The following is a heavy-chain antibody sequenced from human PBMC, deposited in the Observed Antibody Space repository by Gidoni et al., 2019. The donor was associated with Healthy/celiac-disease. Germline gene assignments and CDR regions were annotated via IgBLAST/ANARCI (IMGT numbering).Heavy chain of an antibody. CDR2: IYTSGST. D-gene: IGHD6-19*01. V-gene: IGHV4-4*07. Sequence: QVHLQDSRPGLVTPSEPLSLPCPVSGGSISSYSWSWIRQPAGKGLEWIGRIYTSGSTNYNPSLKRRVTMSVDTSKNQFSLKLSTVTAADTAVYYCASEGYSSGGYAVDYYYYYGMDVWGQGTTVTVSS. J-gene: IGHJ6*02. CDR1: GGSISSYS. CDR3: ASEGYSSGGYAVDYYYYYGMDV.